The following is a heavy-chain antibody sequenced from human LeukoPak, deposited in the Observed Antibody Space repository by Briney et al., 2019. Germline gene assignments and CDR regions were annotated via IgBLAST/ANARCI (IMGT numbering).Heavy chain of an antibody. V-gene: IGHV4-4*07. CDR2: IYTSGSP. J-gene: IGHJ4*02. D-gene: IGHD5-12*01. CDR1: GGSISSYY. Sequence: SETLSLTCTVSGGSISSYYWSWIRQPAGKGLEWIGRIYTSGSPNYNPSLKSRVTISVDTSKNQSSLKLSSVTAADTAVYYCASSYSGYDFGLDYWGQGTLVTVSS. CDR3: ASSYSGYDFGLDY.